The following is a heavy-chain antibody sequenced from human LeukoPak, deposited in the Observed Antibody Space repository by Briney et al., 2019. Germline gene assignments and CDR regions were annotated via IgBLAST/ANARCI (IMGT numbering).Heavy chain of an antibody. Sequence: GGSLRLSCSASGFTFRDYPIHWVRQAPGEGLQYVSAISSAGGTTYYADSVRGRFTISRDNSKNTLYLQMSSLRAEDTALYYCAKVGDSGYGEYYQHWGQGTLVTVSS. CDR3: AKVGDSGYGEYYQH. D-gene: IGHD5-12*01. CDR1: GFTFRDYP. J-gene: IGHJ1*01. CDR2: ISSAGGTT. V-gene: IGHV3-64D*06.